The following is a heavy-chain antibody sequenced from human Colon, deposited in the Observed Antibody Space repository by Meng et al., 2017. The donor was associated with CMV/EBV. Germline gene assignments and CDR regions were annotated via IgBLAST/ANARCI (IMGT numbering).Heavy chain of an antibody. J-gene: IGHJ4*02. CDR3: AKDRTPAELFDSSGYCYDS. Sequence: GGSLSLSCVGSGFTFSDYTIHWVRHPPGTVLEWVSLISWDGNSAYYVDSVKGRFTVSRDNSKNSVYLQMNSLRGEDTAFYYCAKDRTPAELFDSSGYCYDSWGQGTLVTVSS. CDR1: GFTFSDYT. CDR2: ISWDGNSA. D-gene: IGHD3-22*01. V-gene: IGHV3-43*01.